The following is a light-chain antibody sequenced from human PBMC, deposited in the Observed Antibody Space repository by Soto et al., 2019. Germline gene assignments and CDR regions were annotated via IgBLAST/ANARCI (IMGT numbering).Light chain of an antibody. CDR1: QSVLYNSNSKNY. J-gene: IGKJ4*01. Sequence: DIVMTQSPDSLAVSLGERATINCKSSQSVLYNSNSKNYLAWYQQKVGQPPKLLIYWASTRESGVPARYSGSGSGTDFALTISSLQAEDVAVYYRQQYYSPPLTFGGGTKGDIK. V-gene: IGKV4-1*01. CDR3: QQYYSPPLT. CDR2: WAS.